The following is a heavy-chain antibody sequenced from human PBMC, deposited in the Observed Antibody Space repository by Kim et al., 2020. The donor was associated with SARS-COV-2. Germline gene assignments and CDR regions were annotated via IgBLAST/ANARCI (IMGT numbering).Heavy chain of an antibody. J-gene: IGHJ4*02. CDR1: GFTFSSYG. CDR3: AREPAFEYYFDY. D-gene: IGHD2-2*01. CDR2: IWYDGSNK. Sequence: GGSLRLSCAASGFTFSSYGMHWVRQAPGKGLEWVAVIWYDGSNKYYADSVKGRFTISRDNSKNTLYLQMNSLRAEDTAVYYCAREPAFEYYFDYWGQGTLVTVSS. V-gene: IGHV3-33*01.